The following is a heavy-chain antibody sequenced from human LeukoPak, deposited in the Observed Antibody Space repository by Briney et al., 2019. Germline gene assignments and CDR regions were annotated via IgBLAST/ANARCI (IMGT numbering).Heavy chain of an antibody. CDR2: ISSSSSSTI. J-gene: IGHJ3*02. Sequence: PGGSLRLSCAASGFTFSSYSMNWVRQAPGKGLEWVSYISSSSSSTIYYADSVKGRFTISRDNAKNSLYLQMNSLRDEDTAVYYCAREGYGDYYGAFDIWGQGTMVTVSS. CDR3: AREGYGDYYGAFDI. CDR1: GFTFSSYS. V-gene: IGHV3-48*02. D-gene: IGHD4-17*01.